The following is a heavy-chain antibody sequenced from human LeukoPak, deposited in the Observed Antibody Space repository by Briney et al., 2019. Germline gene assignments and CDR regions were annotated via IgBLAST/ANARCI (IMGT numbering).Heavy chain of an antibody. V-gene: IGHV3-33*05. CDR2: ISYDGSNK. D-gene: IGHD4-23*01. Sequence: PGGSLRLSCAASGFTFSSYGMHWVRQAPGKGLEWVAVISYDGSNKYYADSVKGRFTISRDNAKNTLYLEMNSLRVEDTAVYYCASGYSSDYGGNTYWGQGTLVTVSS. CDR1: GFTFSSYG. J-gene: IGHJ4*02. CDR3: ASGYSSDYGGNTY.